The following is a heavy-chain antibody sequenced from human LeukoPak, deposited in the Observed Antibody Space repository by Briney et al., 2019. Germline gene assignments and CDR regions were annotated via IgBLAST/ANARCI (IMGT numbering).Heavy chain of an antibody. Sequence: ASVKVSCKASGGTFSSYAISWVRQAPGQGLEWMGRIIPILGIANYAQKFQGRVTITADESTSTAYMELSSLRSEDTAVYYCARAEVVPAAAYYYYYYMDVWGKGTTVTVSS. D-gene: IGHD2-2*01. J-gene: IGHJ6*03. CDR1: GGTFSSYA. CDR2: IIPILGIA. V-gene: IGHV1-69*04. CDR3: ARAEVVPAAAYYYYYYMDV.